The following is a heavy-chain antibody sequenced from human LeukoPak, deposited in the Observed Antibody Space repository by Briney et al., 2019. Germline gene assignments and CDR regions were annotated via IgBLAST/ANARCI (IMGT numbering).Heavy chain of an antibody. J-gene: IGHJ4*02. V-gene: IGHV3-7*01. CDR1: GFTFSSYW. D-gene: IGHD3-3*01. CDR3: ARAKGFWSGYYKYYFDY. CDR2: IKQDGSEK. Sequence: PGGSLRLSCAASGFTFSSYWMRWVRQAPGKGLEWVANIKQDGSEKYYVDSVKGRFTISRDNAKTSLYLQMNSLRAEDTAVYYCARAKGFWSGYYKYYFDYWGQGTLVTVSS.